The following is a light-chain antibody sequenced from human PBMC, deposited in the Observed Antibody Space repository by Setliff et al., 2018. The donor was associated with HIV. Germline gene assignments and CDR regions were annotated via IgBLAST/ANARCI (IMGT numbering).Light chain of an antibody. V-gene: IGLV2-14*01. J-gene: IGLJ1*01. CDR3: SSYTSSSTYV. CDR1: SSDVGFYNY. CDR2: EVS. Sequence: QSALTQPASVSGSPGQSVTISCTGTSSDVGFYNYVSWYQQHPGKAPKLMIYEVSNRPSGVSDRFSGSKSGNTASLTISGLQAEYEADYYCSSYTSSSTYVFGTGTKGTVL.